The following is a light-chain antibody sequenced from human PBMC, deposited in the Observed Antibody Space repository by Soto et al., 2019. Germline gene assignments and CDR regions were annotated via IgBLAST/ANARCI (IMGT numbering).Light chain of an antibody. CDR3: QQYGSSPLT. CDR1: QSVSSSY. Sequence: EIVLTQSPGTLSLSPGERATLSCRASQSVSSSYLAWYQQKPGQAPRLLIHGASSRATGIPDRFSGSGSGTDFTLTISRLEPEDFVVYYWQQYGSSPLTFGGGTKVEIK. V-gene: IGKV3-20*01. CDR2: GAS. J-gene: IGKJ4*01.